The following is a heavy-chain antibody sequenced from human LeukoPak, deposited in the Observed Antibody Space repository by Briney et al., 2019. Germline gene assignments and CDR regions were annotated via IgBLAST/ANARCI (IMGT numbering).Heavy chain of an antibody. V-gene: IGHV1-2*02. CDR1: GYTFTGYY. J-gene: IGHJ4*02. Sequence: ASVKVSCKASGYTFTGYYMHWVRQAPGQGLEWMGWLNPYSGGTNYAQRSQGRVTLTRDTSISTAYMELSRLTSDDTAVYYCARVYCSGGSCHDYFDYWGQGTLVTVSS. D-gene: IGHD2-15*01. CDR3: ARVYCSGGSCHDYFDY. CDR2: LNPYSGGT.